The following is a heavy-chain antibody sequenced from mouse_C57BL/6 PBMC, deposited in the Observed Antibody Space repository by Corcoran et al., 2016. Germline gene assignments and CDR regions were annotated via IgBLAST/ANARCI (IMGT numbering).Heavy chain of an antibody. CDR1: GYTFTTYG. CDR3: ARETGGY. J-gene: IGHJ2*01. D-gene: IGHD4-1*01. CDR2: INTYSGVP. Sequence: QIQLEQSGPELKKPGETVKISCKASGYTFTTYGMSWVKQAPGKGLKWMGWINTYSGVPTYADDFKGRFAFSLETSASTAYLQINNLKNEDTATYFCARETGGYWGQGTTLTVSS. V-gene: IGHV9-3*01.